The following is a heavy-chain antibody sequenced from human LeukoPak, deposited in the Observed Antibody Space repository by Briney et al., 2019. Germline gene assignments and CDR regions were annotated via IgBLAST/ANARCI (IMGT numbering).Heavy chain of an antibody. CDR1: GDSVSNNSAA. CDR2: TYYRSKWYN. J-gene: IGHJ4*02. Sequence: SQTLSLTCAISGDSVSNNSAAWCWIRQSPSRGLEWLGRTYYRSKWYNDYAVSVKSRITINPDTSKNQFSLQLNSVTPEDTAVYYCARTGRLSGSYSYFDYWGQGTLVTVSS. V-gene: IGHV6-1*01. D-gene: IGHD1-26*01. CDR3: ARTGRLSGSYSYFDY.